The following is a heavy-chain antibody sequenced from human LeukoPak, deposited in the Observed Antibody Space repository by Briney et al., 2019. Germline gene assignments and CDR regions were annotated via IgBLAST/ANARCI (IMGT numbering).Heavy chain of an antibody. V-gene: IGHV1-2*02. CDR3: ATGVATAFTY. J-gene: IGHJ4*02. Sequence: GSVKVSCKASGYTFTGYYIRWVRQAPGQGLEWMAWINPDSGDSYSAPKFQGRVTMTRDTSISTASMEVSWLSSDDTAVYYCATGVATAFTYWGQGTLVTVSS. D-gene: IGHD5-12*01. CDR1: GYTFTGYY. CDR2: INPDSGDS.